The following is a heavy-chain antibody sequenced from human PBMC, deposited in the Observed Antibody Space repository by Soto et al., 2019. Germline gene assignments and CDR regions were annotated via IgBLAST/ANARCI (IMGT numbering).Heavy chain of an antibody. Sequence: QVQLVQSGAEVKKPGSSLKVSCKASGGTFNNNGVTWVRQAPGQGLEWMGGLIPIFGTPSYAQRFQGRVTIIADESTSTAYMELSSLTSEDTAVYYCAIDRMHFDRTGHSGRRLFDPWGQGTLVTVSS. V-gene: IGHV1-69*01. J-gene: IGHJ5*02. D-gene: IGHD2-8*02. CDR3: AIDRMHFDRTGHSGRRLFDP. CDR1: GGTFNNNG. CDR2: LIPIFGTP.